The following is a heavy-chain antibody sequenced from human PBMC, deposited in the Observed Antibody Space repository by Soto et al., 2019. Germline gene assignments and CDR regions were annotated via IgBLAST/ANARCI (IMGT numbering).Heavy chain of an antibody. CDR2: INSDGSST. CDR3: ARVWANYDYYYGMDV. J-gene: IGHJ6*02. V-gene: IGHV3-74*01. CDR1: GFTFSSYW. D-gene: IGHD3-10*01. Sequence: PGGSLRLSCAASGFTFSSYWMHWVRQAPGKGLVWVSHINSDGSSTSYADSVKGRFTISRDNAKNTLYLQMNSLRAEDTAVYYCARVWANYDYYYGMDVWGQGTTVTVSS.